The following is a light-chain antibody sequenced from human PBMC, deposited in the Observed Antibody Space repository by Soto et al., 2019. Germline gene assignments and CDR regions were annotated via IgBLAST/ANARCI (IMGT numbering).Light chain of an antibody. V-gene: IGLV2-14*01. J-gene: IGLJ1*01. Sequence: QSALTQPASVSGSPGQSITISCTGTSSDVGGYNYVSWYQQHQGKAPKLMIYDVSNRPSGVSNRFSGSKSGNTASLTISGLQPEDEADYYCSSYTSSSTHYVFGTGTKVTVL. CDR2: DVS. CDR3: SSYTSSSTHYV. CDR1: SSDVGGYNY.